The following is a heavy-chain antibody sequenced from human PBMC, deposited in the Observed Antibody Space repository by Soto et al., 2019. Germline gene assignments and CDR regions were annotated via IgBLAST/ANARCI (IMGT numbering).Heavy chain of an antibody. Sequence: QVQLVQSGAEVKKPGSSVKVSCKASGGTFSSYTISWVRQAPGQGLEWMGRIIPILGIANYAQKFQGRVTITADKSTSTGYMELSSLRSEDTAVYYCARGPRAAISTYGMDVWGQGTTVTVSS. CDR3: ARGPRAAISTYGMDV. CDR2: IIPILGIA. D-gene: IGHD2-2*01. V-gene: IGHV1-69*02. CDR1: GGTFSSYT. J-gene: IGHJ6*02.